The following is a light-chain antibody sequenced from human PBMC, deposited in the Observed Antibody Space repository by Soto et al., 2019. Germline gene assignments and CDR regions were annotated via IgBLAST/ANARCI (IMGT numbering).Light chain of an antibody. CDR1: SSDVENYKL. CDR3: CSSVGSYV. V-gene: IGLV2-23*02. Sequence: QSVLNQPASVSGSRGQSVTISCTATSSDVENYKLVSWYQQHPGKAPKLIIYEVTKRPSGVSNRFSGSKSANTASLTISGLQPEDEADYHCCSSVGSYVFGNGTKVTVL. CDR2: EVT. J-gene: IGLJ1*01.